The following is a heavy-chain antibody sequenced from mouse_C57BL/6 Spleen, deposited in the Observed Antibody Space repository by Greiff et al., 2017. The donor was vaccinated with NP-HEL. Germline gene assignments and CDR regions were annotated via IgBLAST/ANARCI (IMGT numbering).Heavy chain of an antibody. D-gene: IGHD1-1*01. CDR1: GFTFSSYA. V-gene: IGHV5-4*01. CDR2: ISDGGSYT. Sequence: DVKLVESGGGLVKPGGSLKLSCAASGFTFSSYAMSWVRQTPEKRLEWVATISDGGSYTYYPDNVKGRFTISRDNAKNNLYLQMSHLKSEDTAMYYCARERDYGSSPFDYWGQGTTLTVSS. J-gene: IGHJ2*01. CDR3: ARERDYGSSPFDY.